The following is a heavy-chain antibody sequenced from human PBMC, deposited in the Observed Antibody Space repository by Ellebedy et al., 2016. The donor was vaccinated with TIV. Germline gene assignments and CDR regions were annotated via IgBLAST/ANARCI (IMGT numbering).Heavy chain of an antibody. CDR3: ARGDNYYYDSSGYYYNY. V-gene: IGHV1-46*01. Sequence: ASVKVSCKASGYTFTNYFLYWVRQAPGQGLEWMGIINPTSGSSNYAKKFQGRVTMTRDTSTSTVDMVLSSLRSEDTAVYYCARGDNYYYDSSGYYYNYWGQGTLVTVSS. J-gene: IGHJ4*02. CDR2: INPTSGSS. D-gene: IGHD3-22*01. CDR1: GYTFTNYF.